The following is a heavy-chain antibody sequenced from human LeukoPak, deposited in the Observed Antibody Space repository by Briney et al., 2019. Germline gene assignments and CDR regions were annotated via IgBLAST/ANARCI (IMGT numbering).Heavy chain of an antibody. CDR1: GGSISSSSCS. CDR3: ARHNVDDFWSGYYPNYYYYYKDV. J-gene: IGHJ6*03. V-gene: IGHV4-39*01. D-gene: IGHD3-3*01. CDR2: IYYSGST. Sequence: PSETLSLTCTVSGGSISSSSCSWGWIRPPPGKGLEWIGTIYYSGSTYSNPSLKSRVTISVDTSKNQFPLKLSSVTAADTAVYYCARHNVDDFWSGYYPNYYYYYKDVWGKGTTVTVSS.